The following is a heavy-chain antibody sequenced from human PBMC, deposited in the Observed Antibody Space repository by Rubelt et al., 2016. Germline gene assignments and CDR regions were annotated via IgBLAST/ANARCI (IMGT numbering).Heavy chain of an antibody. CDR2: FDPEDGET. CDR3: ATRSLWFGEIDRYFDY. CDR1: GYTLTELS. J-gene: IGHJ4*02. Sequence: QVQLVQSGAEVKKPGASVKVSCKVSGYTLTELSMHWVRPAPGKGLEWMGGFDPEDGETIYAQKFQGRVTMTEDTSTDTAYMELSSLRSEDTAVYYCATRSLWFGEIDRYFDYWGQGTLVTVSS. V-gene: IGHV1-24*01. D-gene: IGHD3-10*01.